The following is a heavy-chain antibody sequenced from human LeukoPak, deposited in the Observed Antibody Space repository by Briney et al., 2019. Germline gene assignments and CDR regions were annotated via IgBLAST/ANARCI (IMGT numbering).Heavy chain of an antibody. CDR2: IWYGGSNK. Sequence: GGSLRLSCAASGFTFSSYGMHWVRQAPGKGLEWVAVIWYGGSNKYYADSVKGRFTISRDNSKNTLYLQMNSLRAEDTAVYYCAKEIVGVRKDVWGQGTTVTVSS. CDR3: AKEIVGVRKDV. V-gene: IGHV3-33*06. D-gene: IGHD1-26*01. CDR1: GFTFSSYG. J-gene: IGHJ6*02.